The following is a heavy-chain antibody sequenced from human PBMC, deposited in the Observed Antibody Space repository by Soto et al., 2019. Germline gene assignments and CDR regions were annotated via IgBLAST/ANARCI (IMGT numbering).Heavy chain of an antibody. CDR1: GDSVSSNSAA. Sequence: SQTLSLPCAISGDSVSSNSAAWNWIRQSPSRGLEWLGRTYYRSKWYNDYAVSVKIRITINPDTSKNQFSLQLNSATPEDTAVYYCARARTMVRGNWFDPWGQGTLVTVSS. J-gene: IGHJ5*02. D-gene: IGHD3-10*01. V-gene: IGHV6-1*01. CDR3: ARARTMVRGNWFDP. CDR2: TYYRSKWYN.